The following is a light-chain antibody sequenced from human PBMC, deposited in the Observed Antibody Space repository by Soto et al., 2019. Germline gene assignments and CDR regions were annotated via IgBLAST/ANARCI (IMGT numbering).Light chain of an antibody. V-gene: IGKV1-27*01. Sequence: DIQMTQSPSSLSASVGDTVTITCRASQGISNYLAWYQQKPGQVPNLLIYAASTLQTGVPSRFSGSGSGTASTLTISSLRPEDVATYYCQKYNNAPRTFGQGTKVEI. CDR3: QKYNNAPRT. J-gene: IGKJ1*01. CDR1: QGISNY. CDR2: AAS.